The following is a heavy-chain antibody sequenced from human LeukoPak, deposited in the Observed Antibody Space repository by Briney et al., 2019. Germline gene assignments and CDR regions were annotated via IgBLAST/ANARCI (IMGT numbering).Heavy chain of an antibody. CDR1: GFSLTSNG. Sequence: PGGSLRLSCAASGFSLTSNGMHWVRQAPGKGLEWVAFISHDGNKKYYADSVKGRFTVSRDSSKRTLFLQMDSLRRDDTAVYYCARDIRVRYMPMVRAVEYYQYHAMDGWGQGTTVTV. D-gene: IGHD3-10*01. CDR3: ARDIRVRYMPMVRAVEYYQYHAMDG. CDR2: ISHDGNKK. V-gene: IGHV3-30*03. J-gene: IGHJ6*02.